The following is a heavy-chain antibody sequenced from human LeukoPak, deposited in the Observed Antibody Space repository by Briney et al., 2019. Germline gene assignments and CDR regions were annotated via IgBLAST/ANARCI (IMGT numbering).Heavy chain of an antibody. CDR3: ARRSI. CDR2: IKTDGSST. Sequence: PGGSLRLSCAASGFTFSSYWMHWVRQAPGKGLVWVSRIKTDGSSTSHADSVKGRFTISRDNAKNMLYLQMNSLRAEDTAVYYCARRSIWGQGTLVTVSS. J-gene: IGHJ4*02. V-gene: IGHV3-74*01. CDR1: GFTFSSYW.